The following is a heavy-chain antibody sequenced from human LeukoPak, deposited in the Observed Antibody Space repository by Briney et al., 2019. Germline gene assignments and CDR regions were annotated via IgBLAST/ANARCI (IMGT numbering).Heavy chain of an antibody. CDR3: ARGDDHYYVDN. CDR2: INPNGSGT. Sequence: ASVTVSFKSSVYTFSFYYIHWVRQAPGQGLEWMGWINPNGSGTNYAQKFQGRVTMTRDTSISTAYMELTRLRSDDTAVYFCARGDDHYYVDNWGQGTLITVSS. V-gene: IGHV1-2*02. D-gene: IGHD3-10*02. CDR1: VYTFSFYY. J-gene: IGHJ4*02.